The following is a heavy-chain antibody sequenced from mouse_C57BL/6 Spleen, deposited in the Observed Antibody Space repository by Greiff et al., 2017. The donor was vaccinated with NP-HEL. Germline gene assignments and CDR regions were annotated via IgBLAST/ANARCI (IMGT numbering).Heavy chain of an antibody. J-gene: IGHJ2*01. D-gene: IGHD2-2*01. CDR3: AREGYGYDSYYFDY. V-gene: IGHV1-64*01. CDR2: IHPNSGST. Sequence: QVQLQQSGAELVKPGASVKLSCKASGYTFTSYWMHWVKQRPGQGLEWIGMIHPNSGSTNYNEKFKSKATLTVDKSSSTAYMQLSSLTSEDSAVYYCAREGYGYDSYYFDYWGQGTTLTVSS. CDR1: GYTFTSYW.